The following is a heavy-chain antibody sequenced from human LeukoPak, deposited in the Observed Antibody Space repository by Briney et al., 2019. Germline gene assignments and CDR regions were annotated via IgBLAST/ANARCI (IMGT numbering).Heavy chain of an antibody. V-gene: IGHV3-7*03. Sequence: GGSLRLSCAASGFTFSSYWMSWVRQAPGKGLEWVANIRQDGSEKYYVDFVKGRFTISRDNAKNSLYLQMSSLRAEDTAVYYCARGKGLFDYWGQGTLVTVSS. D-gene: IGHD3-22*01. J-gene: IGHJ4*02. CDR1: GFTFSSYW. CDR3: ARGKGLFDY. CDR2: IRQDGSEK.